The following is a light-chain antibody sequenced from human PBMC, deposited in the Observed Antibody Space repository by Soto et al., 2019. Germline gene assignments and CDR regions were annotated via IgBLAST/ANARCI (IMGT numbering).Light chain of an antibody. J-gene: IGKJ1*01. V-gene: IGKV1-39*01. CDR2: AAS. Sequence: DIQMTQSPSSLSASVGDRVTITCRASQSISSHLNWYQQKPGKVTKLLIYAASSLHSGVPSRFSGSGSGTDFTLTISSLQPEDFATFHCQQTYRTPWTFGQGAKVEI. CDR3: QQTYRTPWT. CDR1: QSISSH.